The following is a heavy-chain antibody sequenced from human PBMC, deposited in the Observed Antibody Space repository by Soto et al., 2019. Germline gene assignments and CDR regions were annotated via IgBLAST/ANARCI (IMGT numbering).Heavy chain of an antibody. CDR2: ISYDGDNK. CDR1: GFTVSNNY. V-gene: IGHV3-30*18. CDR3: VKGDLDTAVVNSPDAFDF. Sequence: GGSLRLSCAVSGFTVSNNYMSWVRQAPGKGLEGVSVISYDGDNKYYAQSVKGRFTISRDNSKNTLFLHMDSLRHEDTAVYHCVKGDLDTAVVNSPDAFDFWGQGTMVTVSS. D-gene: IGHD5-18*01. J-gene: IGHJ3*01.